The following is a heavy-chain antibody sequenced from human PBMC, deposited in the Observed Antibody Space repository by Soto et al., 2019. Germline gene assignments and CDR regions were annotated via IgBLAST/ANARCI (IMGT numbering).Heavy chain of an antibody. D-gene: IGHD2-2*01. V-gene: IGHV4-31*03. J-gene: IGHJ5*02. CDR1: GDSISGGASF. CDR2: VYYSGSP. CDR3: AKLSCTSSTCYFPGWFDH. Sequence: SETLSLTCTVSGDSISGGASFWSWIRQPPGKGLEWIANVYYSGSPYYNPSLKSRLTISVDTTKNQFSLQLKSMTAADTAVYYCAKLSCTSSTCYFPGWFDHWGQGTLVTVSS.